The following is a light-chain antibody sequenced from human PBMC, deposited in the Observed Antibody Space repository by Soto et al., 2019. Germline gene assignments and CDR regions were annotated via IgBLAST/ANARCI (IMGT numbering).Light chain of an antibody. CDR1: QSISSW. J-gene: IGKJ4*01. V-gene: IGKV1-5*03. Sequence: NQMTQSPSTLSASVGDRVTITCRASQSISSWLAWYQQKPGKAPNLLIYKASTLESGVPSRFSGSGSGTEFTLTISSLQPDDFATYYCQAYNTYPITFGGGTKVELK. CDR2: KAS. CDR3: QAYNTYPIT.